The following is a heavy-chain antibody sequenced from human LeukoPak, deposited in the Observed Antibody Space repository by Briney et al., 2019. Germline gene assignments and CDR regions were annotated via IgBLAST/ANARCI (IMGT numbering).Heavy chain of an antibody. CDR2: IIPIFGTA. CDR1: GGTFSSYA. CDR3: AATKSGYSYGSPSYYFDY. V-gene: IGHV1-69*05. D-gene: IGHD5-18*01. J-gene: IGHJ4*02. Sequence: SSVKVSCKASGGTFSSYAISWVRQAPGQGLEWMGGIIPIFGTANYAQKFQGRVTITTDESTSTAYMELSSLRSEDTAVYYCAATKSGYSYGSPSYYFDYWGQGTLVTVSS.